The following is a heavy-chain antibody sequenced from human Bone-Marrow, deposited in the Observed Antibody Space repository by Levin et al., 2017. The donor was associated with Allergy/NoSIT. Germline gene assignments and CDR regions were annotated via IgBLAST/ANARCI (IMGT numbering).Heavy chain of an antibody. CDR3: AKVSGYRNSMSGDF. CDR1: GFTFRSFG. CDR2: ISYDGTTK. J-gene: IGHJ4*02. V-gene: IGHV3-30*18. Sequence: GGSLRLSCAASGFTFRSFGMHWVRQAPGKGLEWVTVISYDGTTKHYADSVRGRFTVSRDNAKNMVYLQMNSLRAEDSAIYYCAKVSGYRNSMSGDFWGQGTLVTVSS. D-gene: IGHD5-12*01.